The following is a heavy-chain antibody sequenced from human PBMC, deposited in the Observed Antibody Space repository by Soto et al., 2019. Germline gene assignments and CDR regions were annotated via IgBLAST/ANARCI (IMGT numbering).Heavy chain of an antibody. V-gene: IGHV4-39*01. Sequence: QLRLQEAGPGLVKPSETLSLTCTVSGGSIAISSYFWAWFGRPPGRGPEWFGAIYYNGNTYYNPSLKSRVTMSVDTSKNQFSLKLSSATAADTAMYYCARQTGVFGHYFDYWGQGTLVTVSS. J-gene: IGHJ4*02. D-gene: IGHD3-16*01. CDR3: ARQTGVFGHYFDY. CDR2: IYYNGNT. CDR1: GGSIAISSYF.